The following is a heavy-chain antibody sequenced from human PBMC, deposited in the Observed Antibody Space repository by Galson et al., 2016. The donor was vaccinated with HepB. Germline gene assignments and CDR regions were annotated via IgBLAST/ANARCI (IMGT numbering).Heavy chain of an antibody. D-gene: IGHD1-26*01. V-gene: IGHV4-34*01. Sequence: SETLSLTCGVYGGSLTGYYWSWIRQPPGKGLEWIGEINHSGSTNYNPSLKSRVTISVDMSKTQFSLNLKSVTAADTAVYYCARGRATTTWPRGVSDYMDVWDKGTTVTVSS. CDR3: ARGRATTTWPRGVSDYMDV. J-gene: IGHJ6*03. CDR2: INHSGST. CDR1: GGSLTGYY.